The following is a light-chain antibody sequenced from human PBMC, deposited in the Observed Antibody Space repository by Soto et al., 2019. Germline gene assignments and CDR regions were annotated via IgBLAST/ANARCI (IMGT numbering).Light chain of an antibody. CDR2: GAS. CDR1: QSVSSNF. CDR3: QQYGSSPLT. J-gene: IGKJ1*01. Sequence: EIVLTQSPGTLSLSPGEIATLSCRASQSVSSNFLAWYKQKPGQAPSLLIYGASSRASGIPDRFSGSGAGTDFTLTLSRLEPVDFAVYYCQQYGSSPLTFGHGTKVDIQ. V-gene: IGKV3-20*01.